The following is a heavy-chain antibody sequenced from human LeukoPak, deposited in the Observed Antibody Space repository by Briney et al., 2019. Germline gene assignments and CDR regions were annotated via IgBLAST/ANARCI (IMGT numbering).Heavy chain of an antibody. V-gene: IGHV4-38-2*02. CDR3: ARDYGDIPPDWYYDL. CDR2: ISHSGTT. D-gene: IGHD4-17*01. J-gene: IGHJ2*01. Sequence: SETLSLTCIASDYSISSGYYWGWIRQPPGKGLEWIGSISHSGTTYYNPSFKSRITISLETSKNQFSLKLRSVTAADTAVYYCARDYGDIPPDWYYDLWGRGTLVTVSS. CDR1: DYSISSGYY.